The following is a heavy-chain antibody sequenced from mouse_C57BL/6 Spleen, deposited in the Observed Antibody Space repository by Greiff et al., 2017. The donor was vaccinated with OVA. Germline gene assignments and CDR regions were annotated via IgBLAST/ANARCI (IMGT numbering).Heavy chain of an antibody. Sequence: QVQLKQPGAELVKPGASVKLSCKASGYTFTSYWMQWVKQRPGQGLEWIGEIDPSDSYTNYNQKFKGKATLTVDTSSSTAYMQLSSLTSEDSAVYYCARGSWDAAYAMDYWGQGTSVTVSS. D-gene: IGHD4-1*01. J-gene: IGHJ4*01. V-gene: IGHV1-50*01. CDR3: ARGSWDAAYAMDY. CDR1: GYTFTSYW. CDR2: IDPSDSYT.